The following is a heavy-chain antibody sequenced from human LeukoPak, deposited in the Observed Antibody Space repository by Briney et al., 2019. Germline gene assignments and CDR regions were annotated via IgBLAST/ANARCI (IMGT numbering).Heavy chain of an antibody. Sequence: GGSLRLSCAASGFTFSSYAMSWVRQAPGKGLEWVSAISGSGGSTYYADSVKGRFTISRDNSKNTLYLQMNSLRAEDTAVYYCAKDRAARRRRVTYYYGMDVWGQGTTVTVSS. D-gene: IGHD5-18*01. CDR3: AKDRAARRRRVTYYYGMDV. CDR2: ISGSGGST. V-gene: IGHV3-23*01. CDR1: GFTFSSYA. J-gene: IGHJ6*02.